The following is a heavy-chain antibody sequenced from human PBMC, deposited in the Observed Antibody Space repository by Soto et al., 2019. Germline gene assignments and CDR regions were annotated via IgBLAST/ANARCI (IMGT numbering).Heavy chain of an antibody. Sequence: ASVKVSCKTSGYAFSAYYMHWVRQAPGQGLEWMGWINPKSGGTLYAQKFQGRVTMTRDTSISTAYMELSRLRSDDTAVYYCARGGTFAYDTSGYSVYWGQGTLVTVSS. D-gene: IGHD3-22*01. CDR2: INPKSGGT. CDR1: GYAFSAYY. J-gene: IGHJ4*02. CDR3: ARGGTFAYDTSGYSVY. V-gene: IGHV1-2*02.